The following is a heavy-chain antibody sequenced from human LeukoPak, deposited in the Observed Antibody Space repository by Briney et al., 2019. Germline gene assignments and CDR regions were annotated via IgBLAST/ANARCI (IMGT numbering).Heavy chain of an antibody. Sequence: GGSLRLSCAASGFTFSSYDIHWVRHATGKGLEWVSGIGTAGEIYYPGSVKGRFTISRDNSKNTLYLQMNSLRAEDTAVYYCAKELPYAANDAFDIWGQGTMVTVSS. J-gene: IGHJ3*02. CDR1: GFTFSSYD. D-gene: IGHD2-8*01. V-gene: IGHV3-13*01. CDR2: IGTAGEI. CDR3: AKELPYAANDAFDI.